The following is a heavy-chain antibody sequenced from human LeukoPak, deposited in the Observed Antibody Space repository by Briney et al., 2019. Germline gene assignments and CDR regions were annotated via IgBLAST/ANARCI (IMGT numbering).Heavy chain of an antibody. J-gene: IGHJ3*02. D-gene: IGHD3-22*01. Sequence: ASVKVSCKASGYTFTGYYMHWVRQAPGQGLEWMGWINPNSGGTNYAQKFQGRVTMTRDTSISTAYMELSRLRSDDTAVYYCVRVSARDYYDSSGYPNAFDIWGQGTMVTVSS. V-gene: IGHV1-2*02. CDR2: INPNSGGT. CDR1: GYTFTGYY. CDR3: VRVSARDYYDSSGYPNAFDI.